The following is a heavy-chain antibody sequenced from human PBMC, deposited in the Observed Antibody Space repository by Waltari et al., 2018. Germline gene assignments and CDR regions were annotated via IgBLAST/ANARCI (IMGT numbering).Heavy chain of an antibody. Sequence: QVQLVESGGGVVQPGTSLTVSCEASGFAFSSYGMHWVRQAPGKGLEWLEVIWNDGSEEEYADSVKGRFTISRDNSKNILFLQMNSLRGDDTAVYYCARDKTMGYCSGGSCYVDYWGQGTLVTVSS. D-gene: IGHD2-15*01. J-gene: IGHJ4*03. CDR3: ARDKTMGYCSGGSCYVDY. CDR2: IWNDGSEE. CDR1: GFAFSSYG. V-gene: IGHV3-33*01.